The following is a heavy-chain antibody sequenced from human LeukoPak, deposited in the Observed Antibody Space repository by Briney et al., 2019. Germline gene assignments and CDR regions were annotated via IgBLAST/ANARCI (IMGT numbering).Heavy chain of an antibody. CDR2: ISGSGRST. J-gene: IGHJ5*02. D-gene: IGHD3-9*01. CDR3: ARGAYYDILTGYSFDP. V-gene: IGHV3-23*01. CDR1: GFTFSSYA. Sequence: GSLRLSCAASGFTFSSYAMSWVRQAPGKGLEWVSAISGSGRSTYYADSVKGRFTISRDNSKNTLYLQMNSLRAEDTAVYYCARGAYYDILTGYSFDPWGQGTLVTVSS.